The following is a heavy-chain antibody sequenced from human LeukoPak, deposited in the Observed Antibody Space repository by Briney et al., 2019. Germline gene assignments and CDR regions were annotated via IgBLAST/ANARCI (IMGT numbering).Heavy chain of an antibody. V-gene: IGHV3-48*03. J-gene: IGHJ4*02. Sequence: GGSLRLSCAASGFTFSSYEMNWVRQAPGKGLEWVSYISSSGSTIYYADSVKGRFTTSRDNAKNSLYLQMNSLRAEDTAVYYCARVGDNDSRGSWDWGQGTLVTVSS. CDR2: ISSSGSTI. D-gene: IGHD3-22*01. CDR3: ARVGDNDSRGSWD. CDR1: GFTFSSYE.